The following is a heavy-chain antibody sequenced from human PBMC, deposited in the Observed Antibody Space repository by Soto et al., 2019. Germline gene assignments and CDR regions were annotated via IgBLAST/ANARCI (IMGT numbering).Heavy chain of an antibody. CDR2: ISGSGGST. Sequence: EVQLLESGGGLVQPGGSLRLSCAASGFTFSSYAMSWVRQAPGKGLECVSTISGSGGSTYYADSVKGRFTISRDNSKNTLYLQMNSLRAEDTAVYYCAKDGVGATASDYWGQGTLVTVSS. D-gene: IGHD1-26*01. J-gene: IGHJ4*02. V-gene: IGHV3-23*01. CDR3: AKDGVGATASDY. CDR1: GFTFSSYA.